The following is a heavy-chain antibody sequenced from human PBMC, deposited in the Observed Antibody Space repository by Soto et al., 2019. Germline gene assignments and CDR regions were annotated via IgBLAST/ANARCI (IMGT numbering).Heavy chain of an antibody. D-gene: IGHD3-10*01. V-gene: IGHV3-30*18. CDR3: AKERGVLDAFDI. CDR2: ISSDGKNQ. Sequence: QVQLVESGGGVVQPGRSLRLSCAASGFTSSSFVIHWVRQAPDKGLEWLAVISSDGKNQYYADSVKGRFTISRDNSKNTLYLQVNSLRAEDTAVYFCAKERGVLDAFDIWGQGTMVTVSS. J-gene: IGHJ3*02. CDR1: GFTSSSFV.